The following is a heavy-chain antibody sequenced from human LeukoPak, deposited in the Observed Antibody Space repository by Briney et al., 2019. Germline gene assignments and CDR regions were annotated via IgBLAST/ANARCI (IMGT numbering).Heavy chain of an antibody. CDR3: ARDSDSGYIILDF. CDR1: GYTFTDYY. D-gene: IGHD5-24*01. CDR2: INPNSGDT. J-gene: IGHJ4*02. V-gene: IGHV1-2*02. Sequence: ASVKVSCQASGYTFTDYYMHWVRQAPGQGLEWMGWINPNSGDTKYAQKFQGRVTMTRDTSISTVYMELSRLTSDDSAVYYCARDSDSGYIILDFWGPGTLVTVSS.